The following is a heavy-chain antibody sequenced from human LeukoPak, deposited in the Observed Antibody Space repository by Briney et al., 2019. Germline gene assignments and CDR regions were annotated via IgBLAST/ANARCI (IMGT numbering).Heavy chain of an antibody. D-gene: IGHD5-12*01. CDR2: IWYDGSNK. CDR3: AREGRGYGGYSTNFDY. Sequence: PGGSLRLSCAASGFTFSSYGMHWVRQAPGKGLEWVAVIWYDGSNKYYADSVKGRFTISRDNSKNTLYLQMSSLRAEDTAVYYCAREGRGYGGYSTNFDYWGQGTLVTVSS. V-gene: IGHV3-33*01. CDR1: GFTFSSYG. J-gene: IGHJ4*02.